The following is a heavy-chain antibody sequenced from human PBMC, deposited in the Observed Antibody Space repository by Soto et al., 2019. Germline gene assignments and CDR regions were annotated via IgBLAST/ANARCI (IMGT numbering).Heavy chain of an antibody. J-gene: IGHJ6*04. D-gene: IGHD2-8*01. Sequence: PGGSLRLSCAASGFTFSSYGMHWVRQAPGKGLEWVAVIWYDGSNKYYADSVKGRFTISRDNSKNTLYLQMNSLRAEDTAVYYCARSMVSGDYYYYGMDVWGKGTTVTVST. CDR2: IWYDGSNK. CDR3: ARSMVSGDYYYYGMDV. CDR1: GFTFSSYG. V-gene: IGHV3-33*01.